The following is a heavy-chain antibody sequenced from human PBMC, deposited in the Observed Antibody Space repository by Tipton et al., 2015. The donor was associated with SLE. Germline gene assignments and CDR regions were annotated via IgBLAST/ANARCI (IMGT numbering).Heavy chain of an antibody. Sequence: TLSLTCSVSGGSISGTSHYWGWIRQSPGKGLEWLGSIYYSGTTYYNPSLNSRVSISVDTSKNQISLKLRSVTAADTATYYCSGTPWLVSFEYWGQGTLVNVSP. CDR3: SGTPWLVSFEY. D-gene: IGHD6-19*01. CDR1: GGSISGTSHY. J-gene: IGHJ4*02. CDR2: IYYSGTT. V-gene: IGHV4-39*01.